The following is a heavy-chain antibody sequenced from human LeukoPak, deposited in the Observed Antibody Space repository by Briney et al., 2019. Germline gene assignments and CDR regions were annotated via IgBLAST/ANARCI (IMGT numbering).Heavy chain of an antibody. V-gene: IGHV4-39*07. CDR2: IFNNGGT. CDR1: GDSISRTNYY. Sequence: SETLSLTCTVSGDSISRTNYYWVWIRQPPGKGLEWIGTIFNNGGTYYNPSLRSRVTISVDTSKNQFSLRLSSVTAADTAVYYCARPNWNDLHFDYWGQGTLVTVSS. J-gene: IGHJ4*02. D-gene: IGHD1-1*01. CDR3: ARPNWNDLHFDY.